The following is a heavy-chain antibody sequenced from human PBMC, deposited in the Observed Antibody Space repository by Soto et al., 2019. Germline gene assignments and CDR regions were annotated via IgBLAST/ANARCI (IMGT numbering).Heavy chain of an antibody. CDR2: TYYRSTWYN. D-gene: IGHD2-15*01. V-gene: IGHV6-1*01. CDR3: ARVIAGTPDY. J-gene: IGHJ4*02. CDR1: GDSVSSNSPA. Sequence: SQTLSLTCAISGDSVSSNSPAWNWIRQSPSRGLERLGRTYYRSTWYNAYAVSVKSRITINPETSKNQLTMQLNSVTHEDTAVYDCARVIAGTPDYWGQGTLVTVSS.